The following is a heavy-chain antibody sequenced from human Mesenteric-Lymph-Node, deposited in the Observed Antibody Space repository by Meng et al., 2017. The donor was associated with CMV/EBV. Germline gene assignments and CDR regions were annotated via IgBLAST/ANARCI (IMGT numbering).Heavy chain of an antibody. CDR1: GYSLTSSG. CDR3: ARHEKGSRAEY. D-gene: IGHD1-14*01. CDR2: IYPGDSDT. J-gene: IGHJ4*02. V-gene: IGHV5-51*01. Sequence: SSKCCGYSLTSSGIGWVRQMPGKGLEWMRIIYPGDSDTRYSPSFQGQLTISADKSITTAYLQWSSLKASDTAKYYCARHEKGSRAEYWGQGTLVTVSS.